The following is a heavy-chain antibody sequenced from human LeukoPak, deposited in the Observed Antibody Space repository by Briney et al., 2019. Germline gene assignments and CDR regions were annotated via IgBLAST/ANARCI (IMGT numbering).Heavy chain of an antibody. CDR3: ARGYDSSGYYYEVDH. V-gene: IGHV4-34*01. CDR2: INHSGST. CDR1: GGSFSGYY. Sequence: PSETLSLTCAVYGGSFSGYYWSWIRQPPGKGLEWIGEINHSGSTNYNPSLKSRVTISVDTSKNQFSLKLSSVTAADTAVYYCARGYDSSGYYYEVDHWGQGTLVTVSS. J-gene: IGHJ4*02. D-gene: IGHD3-22*01.